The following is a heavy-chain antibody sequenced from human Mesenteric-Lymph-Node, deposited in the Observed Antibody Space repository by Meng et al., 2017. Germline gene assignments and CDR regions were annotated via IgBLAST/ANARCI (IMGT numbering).Heavy chain of an antibody. D-gene: IGHD3-22*01. CDR2: VSYSGST. J-gene: IGHJ4*02. CDR1: VCSISGGAYY. Sequence: VQLQDSAQGLVKASQTPSLNSTVSVCSISGGAYYWILIRKPPGKGLEWIGNVSYSGSTYYNPSLKSRVTISVDTSNIQFSLKLSSVTAEDTAVYYCARTHFYDSSNYGFDYWGQGTLVTVSS. CDR3: ARTHFYDSSNYGFDY. V-gene: IGHV4-30-4*01.